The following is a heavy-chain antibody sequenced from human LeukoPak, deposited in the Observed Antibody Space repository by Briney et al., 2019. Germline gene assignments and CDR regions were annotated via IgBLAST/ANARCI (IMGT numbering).Heavy chain of an antibody. CDR3: ARAYYDILTGYYNGPLPDY. V-gene: IGHV3-21*01. J-gene: IGHJ4*02. D-gene: IGHD3-9*01. CDR2: ISSSSSYI. Sequence: GGSLRLSCAASGFTFSSYSMNWVRQAPGKGLEWVSSISSSSSYIYYADSVKGRFTISRDNAKNSLYLQMNSLRAEDTAVYYCARAYYDILTGYYNGPLPDYWGQGTLVTVSS. CDR1: GFTFSSYS.